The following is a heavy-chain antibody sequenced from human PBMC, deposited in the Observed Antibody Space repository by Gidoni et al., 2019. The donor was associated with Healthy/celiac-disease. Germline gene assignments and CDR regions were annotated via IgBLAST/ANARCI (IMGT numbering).Heavy chain of an antibody. CDR3: ARELRDTAMPYYYGMDV. J-gene: IGHJ6*02. CDR2: IYSGGST. V-gene: IGHV3-53*01. D-gene: IGHD5-18*01. Sequence: VQLVESGGGLIPPWGSLTLSCAASRSPVSSNYMSWVRQAPGKGLEWVSVIYSGGSTDYADSVKGRFTISRDNSKNTLYLQMNSLRAEDTAVYYCARELRDTAMPYYYGMDVWGQGTTVTVSS. CDR1: RSPVSSNY.